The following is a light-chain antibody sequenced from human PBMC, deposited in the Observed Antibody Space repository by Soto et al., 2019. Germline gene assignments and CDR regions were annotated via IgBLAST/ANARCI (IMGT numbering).Light chain of an antibody. CDR1: SSDIGGFNY. Sequence: QSVLTQPASVSGSPGQSITISCTGTSSDIGGFNYVSWYLQHPGKAPKLMIYDVSNRPSGVSDRFSGSKSGSTASLTISGLQAEDEADYYCSSFTSSGALYVFGAGTKVTVL. J-gene: IGLJ1*01. CDR3: SSFTSSGALYV. CDR2: DVS. V-gene: IGLV2-14*03.